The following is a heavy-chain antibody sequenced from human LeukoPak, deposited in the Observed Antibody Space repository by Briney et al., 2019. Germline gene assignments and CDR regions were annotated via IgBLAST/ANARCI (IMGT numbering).Heavy chain of an antibody. CDR3: AKGGASLFDY. CDR1: GFTFSSYA. V-gene: IGHV3-74*01. CDR2: IKSDGTST. Sequence: GGSLRLSCAGSGFTFSSYAMHWVRQAPGKGLVWVSRIKSDGTSTNYADSVKGRFTISRDNAKNTLHLQMNSLRADDTAVYYCAKGGASLFDYWGQGTLVTVSS. D-gene: IGHD1-26*01. J-gene: IGHJ4*02.